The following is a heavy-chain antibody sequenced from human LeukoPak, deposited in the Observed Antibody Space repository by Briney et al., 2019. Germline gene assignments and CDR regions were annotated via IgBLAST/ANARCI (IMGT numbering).Heavy chain of an antibody. Sequence: GGSLRLSCAASRFTFSTYSMNWVRQAPGKGLEWVASISTSSSYIYYADSLKGRFTISRDNAKNSLYLQMNSLRAEDTAVYYCARAPKFRLVGVPKGPFDPWGQGSLVTVSS. CDR3: ARAPKFRLVGVPKGPFDP. D-gene: IGHD1-26*01. CDR1: RFTFSTYS. V-gene: IGHV3-21*04. CDR2: ISTSSSYI. J-gene: IGHJ5*02.